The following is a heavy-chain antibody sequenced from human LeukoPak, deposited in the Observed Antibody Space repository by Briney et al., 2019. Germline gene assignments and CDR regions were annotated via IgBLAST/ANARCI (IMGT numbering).Heavy chain of an antibody. D-gene: IGHD3-10*01. CDR1: GFSFDNYP. J-gene: IGHJ3*01. Sequence: GGSLRLSCAASGFSFDNYPMHWVRQAPGKGLECVSFISWDGDDTYYADSVKGRFTVSRDNSKSSLYLQMSSLRSEDTALYYCTKALHGSGLDGFGLWGQGTMVTVSS. V-gene: IGHV3-43*01. CDR3: TKALHGSGLDGFGL. CDR2: ISWDGDDT.